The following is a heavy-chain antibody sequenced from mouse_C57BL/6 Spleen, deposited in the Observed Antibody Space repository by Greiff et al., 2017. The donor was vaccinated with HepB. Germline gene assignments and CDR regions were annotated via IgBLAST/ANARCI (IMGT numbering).Heavy chain of an antibody. V-gene: IGHV5-17*01. J-gene: IGHJ3*01. CDR3: ARPNSNYGAWFAY. CDR2: ISSGSSTI. Sequence: EVMLVESGGGLVKPGGSLKLSCAASGFTFSDYGMPWVRQAPEKGLEWVAYISSGSSTIYYADTVKGRFTISRDNAKNTLFLQMTSLRSEDTAMYYCARPNSNYGAWFAYWGQGTLVTVSA. CDR1: GFTFSDYG. D-gene: IGHD2-5*01.